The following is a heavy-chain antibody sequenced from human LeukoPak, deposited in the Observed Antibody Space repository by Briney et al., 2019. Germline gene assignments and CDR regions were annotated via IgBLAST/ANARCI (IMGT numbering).Heavy chain of an antibody. D-gene: IGHD2-21*02. V-gene: IGHV2-5*01. Sequence: SGPTLVNPTQTLTLTCTFSGFSFSTSGVGVGWIRQPPGKALEWLAIIYWNDDKRYSPSLKSRLTITKDTSKNQVVLIMTNMDPVDTATCYCVHRQNGDPPDYWGQGTPVTVSS. CDR1: GFSFSTSGVG. CDR3: VHRQNGDPPDY. J-gene: IGHJ4*02. CDR2: IYWNDDK.